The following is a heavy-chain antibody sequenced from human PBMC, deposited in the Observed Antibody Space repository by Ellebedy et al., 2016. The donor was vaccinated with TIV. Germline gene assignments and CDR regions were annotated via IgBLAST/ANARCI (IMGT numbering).Heavy chain of an antibody. V-gene: IGHV3-11*04. Sequence: GGSLRLSXTASEFTFSDYYMGWIRQAPGKGLEWLSFVSSAGGPIYYADSLKGRFTISRDNAKNSLYLQMNSLRAEDTAVYYCVRGFVYWGQGTLVTVSS. D-gene: IGHD3-16*01. CDR1: EFTFSDYY. CDR2: VSSAGGPI. CDR3: VRGFVY. J-gene: IGHJ4*02.